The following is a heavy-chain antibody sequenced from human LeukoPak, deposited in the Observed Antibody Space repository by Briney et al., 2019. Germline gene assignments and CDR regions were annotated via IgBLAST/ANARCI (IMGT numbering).Heavy chain of an antibody. CDR2: ISSSSSYI. V-gene: IGHV3-21*01. D-gene: IGHD1-14*01. J-gene: IGHJ4*02. Sequence: GGSLRLSCAASGFTFSSYSTNWVRQAPGKGLEWVSSISSSSSYIYYADSVKGRFTISRDNAKNSLYLQMNSLRAEDTAVYYCARDNPKVSGYSDYWGQGTLVTVSS. CDR3: ARDNPKVSGYSDY. CDR1: GFTFSSYS.